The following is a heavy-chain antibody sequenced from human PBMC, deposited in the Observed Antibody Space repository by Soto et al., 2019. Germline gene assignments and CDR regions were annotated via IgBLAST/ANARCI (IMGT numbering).Heavy chain of an antibody. D-gene: IGHD3-3*01. J-gene: IGHJ6*03. CDR1: GGSISSSSYY. CDR2: IYYSGST. V-gene: IGHV4-39*01. CDR3: ARLPAIFGVVRHYYYYYMDV. Sequence: QLQLQESGPGLVKPSETLSLTCTVSGGSISSSSYYWGWIRQPPGKGLEWIGSIYYSGSTYYNPSLKSRVTISVDTSKNQFSLKLSSVTAADTAVYYCARLPAIFGVVRHYYYYYMDVWGKGTTVTVSS.